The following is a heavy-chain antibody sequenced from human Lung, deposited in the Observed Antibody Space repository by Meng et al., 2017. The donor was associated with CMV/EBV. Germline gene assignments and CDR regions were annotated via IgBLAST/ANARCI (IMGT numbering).Heavy chain of an antibody. CDR3: ARGARLGYCSGANCYFNGV. CDR1: GGSLSNYR. D-gene: IGHD2-15*01. V-gene: IGHV1-69*10. Sequence: SVXVSXXASGGSLSNYRLNWVRQVPGQGFQWMGGIIPILGIPDYPENFQGRVTITADTSTDTAYMHLSSLRLEDTAVYYCARGARLGYCSGANCYFNGVWGKGTXVPVAS. J-gene: IGHJ6*03. CDR2: IIPILGIP.